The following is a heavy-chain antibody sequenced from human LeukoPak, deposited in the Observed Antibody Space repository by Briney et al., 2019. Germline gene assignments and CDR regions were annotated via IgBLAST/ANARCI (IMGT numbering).Heavy chain of an antibody. CDR3: ASGSSGPYFHYFHY. D-gene: IGHD6-19*01. CDR1: GFTFSSYW. CDR2: IKQDGSEK. J-gene: IGHJ4*02. Sequence: GGSLRLSCAASGFTFSSYWMSWVRQAPGKGLEWVANIKQDGSEKYYVDSVKGRFTISRDNAKNSEYLQMNSLRAEDTAVYYCASGSSGPYFHYFHYWGQGTLLTVSS. V-gene: IGHV3-7*01.